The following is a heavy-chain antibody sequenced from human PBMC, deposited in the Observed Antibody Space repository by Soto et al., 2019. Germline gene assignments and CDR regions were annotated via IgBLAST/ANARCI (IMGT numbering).Heavy chain of an antibody. CDR1: GFTFTTSG. Sequence: GASVKVSCKASGFTFTTSGIHWVRQARGQGLEWMGWIVVGSGNTKYNQKFQERVTLTRDMATDTAYMDLRSLTSADTAIYYCAAVVHPSGILQRLGLDPWGQGTLATVSS. J-gene: IGHJ5*02. CDR3: AAVVHPSGILQRLGLDP. V-gene: IGHV1-58*02. CDR2: IVVGSGNT. D-gene: IGHD3-9*01.